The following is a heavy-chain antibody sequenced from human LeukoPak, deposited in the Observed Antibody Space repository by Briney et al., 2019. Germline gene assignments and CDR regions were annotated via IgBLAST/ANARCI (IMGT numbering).Heavy chain of an antibody. CDR2: ISGYNAVT. CDR3: ARGDYSGTYYYFDF. V-gene: IGHV1-18*01. D-gene: IGHD1-26*01. CDR1: GYTFTSYD. J-gene: IGHJ4*02. Sequence: GASVKVSCKASGYTFTSYDINWVRQATGQGLEWMGWISGYNAVTSYPQKIEGRVTMTTDTSTATAYMESRSLRSDDTAVYYCARGDYSGTYYYFDFWGQGTLVTVSS.